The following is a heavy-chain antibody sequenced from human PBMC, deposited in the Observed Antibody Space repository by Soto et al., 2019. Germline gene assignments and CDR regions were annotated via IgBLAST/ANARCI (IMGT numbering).Heavy chain of an antibody. CDR1: GGSVSSGSYY. D-gene: IGHD6-19*01. J-gene: IGHJ4*02. Sequence: PXETLSLTCTVSGGSVSSGSYYWSWIRQPPGKGLEWIGYIYYSGSTNYNPSLKSRVTISVDTSKNQFSLKLTSVTAADTAVYYCAGAVAGDDFDYWGQGTLVTVSS. CDR3: AGAVAGDDFDY. CDR2: IYYSGST. V-gene: IGHV4-61*01.